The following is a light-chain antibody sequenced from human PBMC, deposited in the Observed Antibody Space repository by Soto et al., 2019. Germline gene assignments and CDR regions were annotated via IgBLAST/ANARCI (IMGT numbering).Light chain of an antibody. V-gene: IGKV3-20*01. CDR2: GAS. CDR1: QSVSSY. J-gene: IGKJ2*01. Sequence: EIVLTQSPGTLSLSPGERATLSCRVSQSVSSYLAWYQQKPGQAPRLLIYGASTRATGIPDRFSGSGSETDLTRTDSRLDPEDFSLYYCEQYGSSPYTLGQGTKREIK. CDR3: EQYGSSPYT.